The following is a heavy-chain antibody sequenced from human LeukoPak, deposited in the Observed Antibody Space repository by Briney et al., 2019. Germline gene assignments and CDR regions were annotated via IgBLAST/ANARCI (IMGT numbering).Heavy chain of an antibody. J-gene: IGHJ4*02. CDR3: AREYYYDSSGYFDY. V-gene: IGHV3-11*01. CDR1: GFTFSNYW. Sequence: GGSLRLSCAASGFTFSNYWMTWVRQAPGKGLEWVSYISSSGSTIYYADSVKGRFTISRDNAKNSLYLQMNSLRAEDTAVYYCAREYYYDSSGYFDYWGQGTLVTVSS. CDR2: ISSSGSTI. D-gene: IGHD3-22*01.